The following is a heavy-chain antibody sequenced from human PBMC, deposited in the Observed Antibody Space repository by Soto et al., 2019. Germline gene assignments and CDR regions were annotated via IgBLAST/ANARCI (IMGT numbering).Heavy chain of an antibody. CDR1: GGTFSTST. J-gene: IGHJ4*02. V-gene: IGHV1-69*02. CDR3: AIPNNPKLEPGSDFFDY. D-gene: IGHD1-26*01. Sequence: QVHLVQSGAEVKKPGSSVKVSCKASGGTFSTSTITWLRQAPGQGLEWMGRILPVLGIANYARKFQGSITITADTSTSTAYMELSSLRSEDTAVFYCAIPNNPKLEPGSDFFDYWGQGPLGTVSS. CDR2: ILPVLGIA.